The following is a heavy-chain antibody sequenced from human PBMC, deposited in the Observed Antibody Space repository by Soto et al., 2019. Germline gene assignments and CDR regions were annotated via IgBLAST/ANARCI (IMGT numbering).Heavy chain of an antibody. V-gene: IGHV3-53*01. J-gene: IGHJ4*02. CDR3: ARDREPDGIWTFDS. D-gene: IGHD3-9*01. CDR1: GFIFGNAW. Sequence: PGGSLRLSCAASGFIFGNAWINWVRQAPGKGLEWVAESFSSGGTQYADSEKGRFTISRDNSRNMVFLQMNGLRVEDTALYYCARDREPDGIWTFDSWGQGALVTVSS. CDR2: SFSSGGT.